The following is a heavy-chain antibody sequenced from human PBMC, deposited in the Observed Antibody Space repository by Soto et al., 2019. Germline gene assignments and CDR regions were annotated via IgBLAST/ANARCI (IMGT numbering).Heavy chain of an antibody. V-gene: IGHV3-33*01. D-gene: IGHD7-27*01. CDR3: ARERNWGGYWYFDL. CDR2: IWHDGSNE. J-gene: IGHJ2*01. CDR1: GFTFSSYG. Sequence: QVHLVESGGGVVQPGRSLRLSCAASGFTFSSYGMHWVRQAPGKGLEWVAVIWHDGSNEHYADSVKGRFTISRDNSKNTLYLQMNSLRAEDTAVYYCARERNWGGYWYFDLWGRGTPVTVSS.